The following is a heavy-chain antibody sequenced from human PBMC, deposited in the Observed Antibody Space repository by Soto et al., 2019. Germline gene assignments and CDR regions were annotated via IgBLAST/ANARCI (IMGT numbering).Heavy chain of an antibody. CDR3: ARVVETAAVPLDY. V-gene: IGHV1-2*02. D-gene: IGHD5-18*01. CDR1: GYIFINYY. CDR2: INPKSGAT. Sequence: QVQLVQSGAEVKKPGASVKVSCKASGYIFINYYINWVRQAPGQRLEWMGWINPKSGATHYTPTFQGRVTMTGDTSINTAYMELTWLTSDDTAVYYCARVVETAAVPLDYWGQGTQVTVSS. J-gene: IGHJ4*02.